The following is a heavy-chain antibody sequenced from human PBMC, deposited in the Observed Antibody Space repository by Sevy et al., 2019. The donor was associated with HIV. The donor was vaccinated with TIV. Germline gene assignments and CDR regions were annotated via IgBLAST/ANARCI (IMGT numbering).Heavy chain of an antibody. J-gene: IGHJ5*02. CDR3: ARAWGDPSYFDP. Sequence: SETLSLTCAVHGVSLTGYYWNWIRQFPGKGLEWIGEVSHSGRTKYNPSLESRVTIELDTSKNQFSLTLDSLTVADTAVYYCARAWGDPSYFDPWGQGTLVTVSS. D-gene: IGHD2-21*02. CDR1: GVSLTGYY. CDR2: VSHSGRT. V-gene: IGHV4-34*01.